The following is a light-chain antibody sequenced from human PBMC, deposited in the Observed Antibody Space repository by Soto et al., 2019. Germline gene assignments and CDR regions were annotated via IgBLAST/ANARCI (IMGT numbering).Light chain of an antibody. J-gene: IGKJ3*01. V-gene: IGKV1-39*01. CDR3: QQTYSTPFT. Sequence: DIQMTQSPSSLSASVGDRVTITCRASQSIVSYLNWYRQKPGKAPELLIYAALSLQGGVPSRFSGSGSGTDFALTISSLHPEDFATYYCQQTYSTPFTFGPGTKVDIK. CDR2: AAL. CDR1: QSIVSY.